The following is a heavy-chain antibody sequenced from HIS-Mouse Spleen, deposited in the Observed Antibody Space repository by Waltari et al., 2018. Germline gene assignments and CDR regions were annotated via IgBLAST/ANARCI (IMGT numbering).Heavy chain of an antibody. J-gene: IGHJ4*02. Sequence: QVQLQQWGAGLLKPSETLSLTCAVYGGSFSGYYWSWIRQPPGKGLEWIGEINHSGSTTYNPSLKRRVTISVDTSKNQFSLKLSSVTAADTAVYYCAGYNWNYGTDYWGQGTLVTVSS. CDR2: INHSGST. CDR3: AGYNWNYGTDY. V-gene: IGHV4-34*01. CDR1: GGSFSGYY. D-gene: IGHD1-7*01.